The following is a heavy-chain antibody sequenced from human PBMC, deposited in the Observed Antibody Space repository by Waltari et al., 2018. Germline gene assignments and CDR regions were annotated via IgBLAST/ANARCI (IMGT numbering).Heavy chain of an antibody. CDR3: ARDVKYYYGSGSYSGYMDV. J-gene: IGHJ6*03. D-gene: IGHD3-10*01. V-gene: IGHV3-30-3*01. CDR1: GFTFSSYA. CDR2: ISYDGSNK. Sequence: QVQLVESGGGVVQPGRSLRLSCAASGFTFSSYAMHWVRQAPGKGLEWVAVISYDGSNKYYADSVKGRFTISRDNSKNTLYLQMNSLRAEDTAVYYCARDVKYYYGSGSYSGYMDVWGKGTTVTVSS.